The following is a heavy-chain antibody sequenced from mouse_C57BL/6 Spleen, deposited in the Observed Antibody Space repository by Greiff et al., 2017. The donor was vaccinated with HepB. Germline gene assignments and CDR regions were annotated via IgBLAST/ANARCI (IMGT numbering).Heavy chain of an antibody. V-gene: IGHV1-81*01. CDR2: IYPRSGNT. CDR1: GYTFTSYG. Sequence: VQLQQSGAELARPGASVKLSCKASGYTFTSYGISWVKQRTGQGLEWIGEIYPRSGNTYYNEKFKGKATLTADKSTSTAYMELRSLTSEDSAVYFCARGRADYAMDYWGQGTSVTVSS. CDR3: ARGRADYAMDY. J-gene: IGHJ4*01.